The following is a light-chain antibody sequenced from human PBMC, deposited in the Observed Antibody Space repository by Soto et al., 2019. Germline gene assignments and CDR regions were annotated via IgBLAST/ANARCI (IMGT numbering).Light chain of an antibody. Sequence: QSALAQPPSVPGSAGQSITISCTRTNSDVGDYNYVSWYQQHPGKAPKLMIYEVSNQPSGGSNPSSGSKSGITASLTISGLQAEDEADYYCSSYTSSSTLYGFGTGTKVTVL. CDR1: NSDVGDYNY. CDR3: SSYTSSSTLYG. CDR2: EVS. V-gene: IGLV2-14*01. J-gene: IGLJ1*01.